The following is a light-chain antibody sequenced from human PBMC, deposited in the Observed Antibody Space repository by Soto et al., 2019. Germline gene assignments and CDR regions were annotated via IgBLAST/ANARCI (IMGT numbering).Light chain of an antibody. V-gene: IGKV1-5*01. J-gene: IGKJ4*01. CDR3: QQVNNYPLT. CDR2: DAS. CDR1: QSISRS. Sequence: DIQITQSPSTLSASVGDRFTITCRASQSISRSLAWYQHQPGKAPKLLIYDASSLESGVPSRFSGIGSGTEFTLTISNLQPDDFATYYCQQVNNYPLTFGGGTKVDIK.